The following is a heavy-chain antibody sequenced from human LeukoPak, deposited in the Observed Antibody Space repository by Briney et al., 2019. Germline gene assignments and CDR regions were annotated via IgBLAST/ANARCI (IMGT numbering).Heavy chain of an antibody. CDR1: GGSFSGYY. CDR3: ATLGEYYDRGGFYYN. V-gene: IGHV4-34*01. CDR2: INHSGST. J-gene: IGHJ4*02. D-gene: IGHD3-22*01. Sequence: SETLSLTCAIYGGSFSGYYWSWIRQPPGKGLEWIGEINHSGSTYYNPSLKSRVTISVDTSKNQFFLKLTSVTAADTAVYYCATLGEYYDRGGFYYNWGQGTLVTVSS.